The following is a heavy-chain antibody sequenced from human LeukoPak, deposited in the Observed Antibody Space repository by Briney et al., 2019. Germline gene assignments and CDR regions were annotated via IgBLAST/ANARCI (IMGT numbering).Heavy chain of an antibody. D-gene: IGHD3-10*01. V-gene: IGHV1-2*02. Sequence: ASVKVSCKASGYTFTGYYMHWVRQAPGQGLEWMGWINPNSGGTNYAQKFQGRVTMTRDTSISTAYMELSRLRSDDTAVYYCARVYPYYYGSGSYLWFDPWGQGTLVTVSS. CDR3: ARVYPYYYGSGSYLWFDP. J-gene: IGHJ5*02. CDR2: INPNSGGT. CDR1: GYTFTGYY.